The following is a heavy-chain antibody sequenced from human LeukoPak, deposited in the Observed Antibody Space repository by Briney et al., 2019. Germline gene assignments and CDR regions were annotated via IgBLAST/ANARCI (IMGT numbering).Heavy chain of an antibody. D-gene: IGHD2-2*01. V-gene: IGHV3-7*01. CDR1: GFTFSSYW. J-gene: IGHJ4*02. CDR3: ARSSIVVVPAAPDY. CDR2: IKQDGSEK. Sequence: PGGSLRLSCAASGFTFSSYWMSWVRQAPGKGLEWVANIKQDGSEKYYVDSVKGRFTISRDNAKNSLYLQMNSLRAEDTAVYYCARSSIVVVPAAPDYWGQGTLVTVSS.